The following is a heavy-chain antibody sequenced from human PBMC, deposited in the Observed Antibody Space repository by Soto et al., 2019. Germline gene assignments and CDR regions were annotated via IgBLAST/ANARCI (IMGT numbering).Heavy chain of an antibody. CDR1: GYTFTSYA. CDR3: ASGYSVVPAARDAFDI. D-gene: IGHD2-2*01. Sequence: ASVKVSCKASGYTFTSYAMHWVRQAPGQRLEWMGWINAGNGNTKYSQKFQGRVTITRDTSASTAYMELSSLRSEDTAVYYCASGYSVVPAARDAFDIWGQGTMVIVSS. CDR2: INAGNGNT. V-gene: IGHV1-3*01. J-gene: IGHJ3*02.